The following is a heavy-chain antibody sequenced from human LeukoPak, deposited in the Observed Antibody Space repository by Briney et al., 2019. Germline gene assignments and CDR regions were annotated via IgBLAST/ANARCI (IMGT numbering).Heavy chain of an antibody. CDR2: INRDGSST. CDR1: GFTFSSHW. V-gene: IGHV3-74*01. J-gene: IGHJ4*02. CDR3: ARGSGNEPFDY. Sequence: GGSLRLSCAASGFTFSSHWIHWVRQAPGKGLVWVSGINRDGSSTSYADSVKGRFTIFRDNAKNTLYLQMNSLRAEDTAVYYCARGSGNEPFDYWGQGTLVTVSS. D-gene: IGHD5-12*01.